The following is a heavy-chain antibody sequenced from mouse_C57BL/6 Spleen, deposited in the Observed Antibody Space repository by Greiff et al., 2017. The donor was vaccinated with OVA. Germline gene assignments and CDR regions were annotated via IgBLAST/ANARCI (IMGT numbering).Heavy chain of an antibody. CDR2: LDPETGGT. Sequence: QVQLKQSGAELVRPGASVTLSCKASGYTFTDYEMHWVKQTPVHGLEWIGALDPETGGTAYNQTFKGKAILTADKSSSTAYMELRSLTSEDSAVYYCTRTPRLNYFDYWGQGTTLTVSS. J-gene: IGHJ2*01. CDR3: TRTPRLNYFDY. V-gene: IGHV1-15*01. CDR1: GYTFTDYE.